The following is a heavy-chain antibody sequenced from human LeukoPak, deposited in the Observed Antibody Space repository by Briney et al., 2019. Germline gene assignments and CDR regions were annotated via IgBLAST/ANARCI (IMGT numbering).Heavy chain of an antibody. J-gene: IGHJ4*02. CDR2: VKSRADGGSS. V-gene: IGHV3-15*01. CDR1: GFSFRDAY. CDR3: TTDRMTRNGFFDY. Sequence: KLGGSLRLSCTTSGFSFRDAYMSWVRQSPGKGLDWVGRVKSRADGGSSDYAGPVKGRFSISRDDSKNTVYLEMNNLRTDDTALYYCTTDRMTRNGFFDYWGQGTLVTVSS. D-gene: IGHD1-1*01.